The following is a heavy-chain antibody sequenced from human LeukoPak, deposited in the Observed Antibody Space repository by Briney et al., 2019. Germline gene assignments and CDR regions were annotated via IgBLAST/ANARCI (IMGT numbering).Heavy chain of an antibody. Sequence: GGSLRLSCAASGFTFSSYGMHWVRQAPGKGLEWVAVISYDGSNKYYADSAKGRFTISRDNSKNTLYLQMNSLRAEDTAVYYRANLGNYWGQGTLVTVSS. CDR3: ANLGNY. J-gene: IGHJ4*02. V-gene: IGHV3-30*18. D-gene: IGHD3-16*01. CDR2: ISYDGSNK. CDR1: GFTFSSYG.